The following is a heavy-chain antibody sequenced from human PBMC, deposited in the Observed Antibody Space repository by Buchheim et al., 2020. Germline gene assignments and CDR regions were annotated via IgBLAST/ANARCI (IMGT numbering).Heavy chain of an antibody. J-gene: IGHJ3*02. CDR1: GFTFSSYW. CDR2: IKQDGSEK. V-gene: IGHV3-7*01. CDR3: ARDLRDSSGYDEDAFDI. D-gene: IGHD3-22*01. Sequence: EVQLVESGGGLVQPGGSLRLSCAASGFTFSSYWMSWVRQAPGKGLECVANIKQDGSEKYYVDSVKGRFTISRDNAKNSLYLQMNSLRAEDTAVYYCARDLRDSSGYDEDAFDIWGQGT.